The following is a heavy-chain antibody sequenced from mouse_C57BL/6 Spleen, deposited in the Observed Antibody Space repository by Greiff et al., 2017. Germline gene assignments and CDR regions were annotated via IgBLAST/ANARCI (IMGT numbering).Heavy chain of an antibody. J-gene: IGHJ3*01. D-gene: IGHD2-1*01. CDR2: IDPSDSYT. Sequence: QVQLQQPGAELVMPGASVKLSCKASGYTFTSYWMHWVKQRPGQGLEWIGEIDPSDSYTNYNQKFKGKSTLTVDKSSSTAYMQLSSLTSEDSAVYYWARPIYYGNYTWFAYWGQGTLVTVSA. CDR1: GYTFTSYW. CDR3: ARPIYYGNYTWFAY. V-gene: IGHV1-69*01.